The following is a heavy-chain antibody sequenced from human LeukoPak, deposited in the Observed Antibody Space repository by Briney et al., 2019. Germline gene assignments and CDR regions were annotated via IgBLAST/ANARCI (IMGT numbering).Heavy chain of an antibody. CDR3: ASGSVYNWNYYFDY. V-gene: IGHV4-59*01. D-gene: IGHD1-7*01. CDR1: GGSISSYY. J-gene: IGHJ4*02. Sequence: SETLSLTCTVSGGSISSYYWSWVRQPPGKGLEWIGYIYYSGSTNYNPSLKSRVTISVDTSKNQFSLKLSSVTAADTAVYYCASGSVYNWNYYFDYWGQGTLVTVSS. CDR2: IYYSGST.